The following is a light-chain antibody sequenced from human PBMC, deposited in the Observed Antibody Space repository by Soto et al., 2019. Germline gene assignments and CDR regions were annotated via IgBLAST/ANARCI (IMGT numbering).Light chain of an antibody. CDR3: QQYYNYPLT. CDR1: QSISNR. Sequence: DIPMTQSPSTLSASVGDRVTITCRASQSISNRLAWYQQTPGKAPKLLIFKASTSQTGVSSRFSGSGSGTECTLTISSLQPCDFATYYCQQYYNYPLTFGQRTKVEV. J-gene: IGKJ1*01. V-gene: IGKV1-5*03. CDR2: KAS.